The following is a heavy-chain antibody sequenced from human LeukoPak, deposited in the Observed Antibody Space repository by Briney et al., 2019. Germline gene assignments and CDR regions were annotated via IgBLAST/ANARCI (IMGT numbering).Heavy chain of an antibody. D-gene: IGHD2/OR15-2a*01. J-gene: IGHJ6*03. CDR2: INHSGST. CDR3: VSRIPGYYMDV. V-gene: IGHV4-34*01. Sequence: SGTLSLACAVYGGSFSGYYWSWIRQPPGKGLEWIGEINHSGSTNYNPSLKSRVTISVDTSKNQFSLKLSSVTAADTAVYYCVSRIPGYYMDVWGKGTTVTVSS. CDR1: GGSFSGYY.